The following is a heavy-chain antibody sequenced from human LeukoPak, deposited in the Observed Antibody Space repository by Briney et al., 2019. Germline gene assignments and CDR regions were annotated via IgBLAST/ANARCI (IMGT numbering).Heavy chain of an antibody. V-gene: IGHV1-2*02. J-gene: IGHJ4*02. CDR1: GYTFTGYY. CDR2: IYPNSGAT. CDR3: GTLLSNGPFDY. Sequence: GASVKVSCKASGYTFTGYYMHWVRQAPGQGLEWMGYIYPNSGATKSAQEFQSRVTMTRDTSISTAYMELSWLGSDDTAVYYCGTLLSNGPFDYWGQGSLVTVSS.